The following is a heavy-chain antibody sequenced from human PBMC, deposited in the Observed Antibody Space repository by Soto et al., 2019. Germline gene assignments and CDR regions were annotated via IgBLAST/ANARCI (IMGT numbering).Heavy chain of an antibody. J-gene: IGHJ4*02. Sequence: SVKVSCKASGGTFSSYTISWVRQAPGQGLEWMGRIIPILGIANYAQKFQGRVTITADKSTSTAYMELSSLRSEDTAVYYCARGRSSGYFPDYFDYWGQGTLVTVSS. CDR2: IIPILGIA. CDR1: GGTFSSYT. V-gene: IGHV1-69*02. D-gene: IGHD3-22*01. CDR3: ARGRSSGYFPDYFDY.